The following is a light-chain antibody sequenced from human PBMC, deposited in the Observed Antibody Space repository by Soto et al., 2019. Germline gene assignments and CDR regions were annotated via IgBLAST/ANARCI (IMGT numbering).Light chain of an antibody. J-gene: IGLJ1*01. V-gene: IGLV1-47*01. Sequence: QSVLTQPPSASGTPGQGVTISCSGSTSNIGSNYVYWYQQLPGTAPKLLIYRNNQRPSGVPDRFSGSKSGTPASLAISGLRSDDEADYFCATWDDSLNGFYVFGTGTKVTV. CDR2: RNN. CDR3: ATWDDSLNGFYV. CDR1: TSNIGSNY.